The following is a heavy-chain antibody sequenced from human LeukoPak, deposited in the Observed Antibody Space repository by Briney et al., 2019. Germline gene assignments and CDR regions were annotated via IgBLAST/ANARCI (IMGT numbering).Heavy chain of an antibody. Sequence: GGSLRLSCAASGFTVSSNYMSWVRQAPGKGLEWVGRSKSKTDGGTTDYAAPVKGRFTIARDDSKNTLYLQMNSLTAVDTAVHYCTTYYCSSTSCSYYYYYYYMDVWGKGTTVTVSS. CDR2: SKSKTDGGTT. D-gene: IGHD2-2*01. CDR3: TTYYCSSTSCSYYYYYYYMDV. J-gene: IGHJ6*03. V-gene: IGHV3-15*01. CDR1: GFTVSSNY.